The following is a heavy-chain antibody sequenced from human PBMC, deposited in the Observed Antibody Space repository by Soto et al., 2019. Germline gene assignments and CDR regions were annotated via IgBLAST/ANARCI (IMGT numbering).Heavy chain of an antibody. J-gene: IGHJ4*02. V-gene: IGHV1-69*12. CDR3: ARGARFLEWLSFDH. D-gene: IGHD3-3*01. CDR2: IIPIFGTA. CDR1: GDTFNKYA. Sequence: QVQLEQSGAEVKTLGSSVKVSCKASGDTFNKYAISWVRQAPGQGLEWMGGIIPIFGTANYAPQFQDRVTITADEATSTAYMELNSLKSDDTAVYFCARGARFLEWLSFDHWGQGTLVTVSS.